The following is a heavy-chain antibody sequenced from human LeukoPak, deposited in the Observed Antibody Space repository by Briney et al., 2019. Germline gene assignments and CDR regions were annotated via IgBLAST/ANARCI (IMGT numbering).Heavy chain of an antibody. CDR2: MNPNSGNT. J-gene: IGHJ6*03. CDR1: VYTFTSYD. V-gene: IGHV1-8*03. Sequence: ASVKVSCKASVYTFTSYDINWVRQATGQGLEWMGWMNPNSGNTGYAQKFQGRVTITRNTSISTAYMELSSLRSEDTAVYYCARGKKGGYYYYYYYYMDVWGKGTTVTVSS. CDR3: ARGKKGGYYYYYYYYMDV. D-gene: IGHD6-25*01.